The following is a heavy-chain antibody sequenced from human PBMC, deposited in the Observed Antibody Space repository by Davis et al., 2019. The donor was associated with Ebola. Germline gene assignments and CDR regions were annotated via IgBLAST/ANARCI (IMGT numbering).Heavy chain of an antibody. CDR1: GGSTSSGGYY. V-gene: IGHV4-31*03. Sequence: SETLSLTCTVSGGSTSSGGYYWSWIRQHPGKGLEWIGYIYYSGITYYNPSLKSRVTISVDTSKNQFSLKLSSVTAADTAVYYCARLVYSSGWYGYYYYGMDVWGQGTTVTVSS. CDR3: ARLVYSSGWYGYYYYGMDV. CDR2: IYYSGIT. J-gene: IGHJ6*02. D-gene: IGHD6-19*01.